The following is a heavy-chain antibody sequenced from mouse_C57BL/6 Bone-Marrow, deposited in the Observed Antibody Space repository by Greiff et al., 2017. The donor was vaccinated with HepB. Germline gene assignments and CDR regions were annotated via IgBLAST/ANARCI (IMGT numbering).Heavy chain of an antibody. D-gene: IGHD3-2*02. CDR1: GFSLTSYG. CDR2: IWSGGST. Sequence: VKLVESGPGLVQPSQSLSITCTVSGFSLTSYGVHWVRQSPGKGLEWLGVIWSGGSTDYNAAFISRLSISKDNSKSQVFFKMNSLQADDTAIYYCARNGRSSGYYFDYWGQGTTLTVSS. CDR3: ARNGRSSGYYFDY. J-gene: IGHJ2*01. V-gene: IGHV2-2*01.